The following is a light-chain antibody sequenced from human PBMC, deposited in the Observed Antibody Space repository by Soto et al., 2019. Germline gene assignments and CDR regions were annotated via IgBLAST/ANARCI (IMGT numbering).Light chain of an antibody. J-gene: IGKJ5*01. CDR2: TAS. CDR3: QQFNNWHPIT. V-gene: IGKV1-8*01. Sequence: AIPMYQSPSSLSATERDRVTIPCRASQCINNYLVWFQQKPGKAPKVLIYTASTLQTGVPSRFSGSGSGRDFTLTISSLQSEDFAVHYCQQFNNWHPITFAQGTRLAI. CDR1: QCINNY.